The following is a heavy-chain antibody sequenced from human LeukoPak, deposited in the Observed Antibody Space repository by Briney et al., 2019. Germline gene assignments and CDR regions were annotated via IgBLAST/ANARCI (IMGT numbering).Heavy chain of an antibody. Sequence: GASVKVSCKASGYRFTGYYMHWVRQAPGQGLEWMRIINPSDGSTSYAQRFQGRVTLTRDTSTSTVYMELSSLRSEDTAVYYCARGGNYYFDSSGYNDAFDIWGPGTMVTVSS. V-gene: IGHV1-46*01. CDR1: GYRFTGYY. CDR3: ARGGNYYFDSSGYNDAFDI. J-gene: IGHJ3*02. D-gene: IGHD3-22*01. CDR2: INPSDGST.